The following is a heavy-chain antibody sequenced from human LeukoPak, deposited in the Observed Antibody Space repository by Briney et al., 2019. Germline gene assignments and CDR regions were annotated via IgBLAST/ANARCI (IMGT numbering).Heavy chain of an antibody. CDR2: IIPIFGTA. CDR3: ARVAMYYYDSSGYYRPFDP. CDR1: GYTFTGYY. Sequence: GASVKVSCKASGYTFTGYYMHWVRQAPGQGLEWMGGIIPIFGTANYAQKFQGRVTITADESTSTAYMELSSLRSEDTAVYYCARVAMYYYDSSGYYRPFDPWGQGTLVTVSS. V-gene: IGHV1-69*13. D-gene: IGHD3-22*01. J-gene: IGHJ5*02.